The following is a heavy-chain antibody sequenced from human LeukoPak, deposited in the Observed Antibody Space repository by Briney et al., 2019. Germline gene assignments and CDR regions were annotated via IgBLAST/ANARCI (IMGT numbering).Heavy chain of an antibody. Sequence: GGSLRLSCAASGFTFSSYSMNWVRQAPGKGLEWVSSISSSSSYIYYADSVKGRFTISRDNAKNSLYLQMNSLRAEDTAVYYCARKHQYYCSGGSCSSSGAFDIWGQGTMVTVSS. CDR1: GFTFSSYS. CDR2: ISSSSSYI. D-gene: IGHD2-15*01. V-gene: IGHV3-21*01. CDR3: ARKHQYYCSGGSCSSSGAFDI. J-gene: IGHJ3*02.